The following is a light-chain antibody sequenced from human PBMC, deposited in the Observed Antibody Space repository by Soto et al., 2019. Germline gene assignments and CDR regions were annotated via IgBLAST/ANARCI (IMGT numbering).Light chain of an antibody. CDR1: QSIRSW. J-gene: IGKJ3*01. CDR2: KAS. Sequence: DIQMTQSPSTLSASVGGRVAITCRASQSIRSWLAWYQHKPGEAPKLLIYKASTLDSGVPSRFSGSGSGTDFTLTISSLQPDDFATYYCQQYDRYSLSFGPGTKVEIK. CDR3: QQYDRYSLS. V-gene: IGKV1-5*03.